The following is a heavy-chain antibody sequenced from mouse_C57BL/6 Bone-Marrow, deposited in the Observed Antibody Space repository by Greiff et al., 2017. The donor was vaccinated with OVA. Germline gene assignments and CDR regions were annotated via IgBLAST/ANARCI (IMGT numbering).Heavy chain of an antibody. Sequence: QVQLKQPGAELVKPGASVKLSCKASGYTFTSYWMQWVKQRPGQGLEWIGEIDPSDSYTNYNQKFKGKATLTVDTSSSTAYMQLSSLTSEDSAVYYCARFCFDYWGQGTTLTVSS. CDR3: ARFCFDY. CDR2: IDPSDSYT. V-gene: IGHV1-50*01. J-gene: IGHJ2*01. CDR1: GYTFTSYW.